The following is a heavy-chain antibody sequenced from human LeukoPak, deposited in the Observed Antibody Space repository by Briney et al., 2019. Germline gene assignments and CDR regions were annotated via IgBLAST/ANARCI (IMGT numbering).Heavy chain of an antibody. Sequence: GGSLRLSCAVSGITLSNYGMSWVRQAPGKGPVWVSRINSDGSSTTYAESVKGRFTISRDNAKNTLYLEMNSLRAEDTAVYYCARSYVGFDYWGQGTLVTVSS. CDR2: INSDGSST. CDR3: ARSYVGFDY. J-gene: IGHJ4*02. CDR1: GITLSNYG. D-gene: IGHD3-16*01. V-gene: IGHV3-74*01.